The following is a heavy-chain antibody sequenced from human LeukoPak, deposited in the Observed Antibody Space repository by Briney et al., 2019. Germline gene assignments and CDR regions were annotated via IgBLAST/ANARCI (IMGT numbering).Heavy chain of an antibody. CDR3: ARHQSSSSWYYYYYMDV. CDR2: INHSGST. J-gene: IGHJ6*03. D-gene: IGHD6-13*01. V-gene: IGHV4-39*01. CDR1: GGSISSSSYY. Sequence: PSETLSLTCTVSGGSISSSSYYWGWIRQPPGKGLEWIGEINHSGSTNYNPSLKSRVTISVDTSKNQFSLKLSSVTAADTAVYYCARHQSSSSWYYYYYMDVWGKGTTVTISS.